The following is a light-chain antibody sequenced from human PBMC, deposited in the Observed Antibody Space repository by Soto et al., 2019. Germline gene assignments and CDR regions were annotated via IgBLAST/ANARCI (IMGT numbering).Light chain of an antibody. CDR3: QHYNSYSEA. Sequence: EIVMTQSPATLSVSPGERASLSCRASQSVSSNLAWYQQKPGQTPRLLIYATSTRATGIRARFSGSGSGTEFTLTISSLQSEDFATYYCQHYNSYSEAFGQGTKVELK. J-gene: IGKJ1*01. V-gene: IGKV3-15*01. CDR2: ATS. CDR1: QSVSSN.